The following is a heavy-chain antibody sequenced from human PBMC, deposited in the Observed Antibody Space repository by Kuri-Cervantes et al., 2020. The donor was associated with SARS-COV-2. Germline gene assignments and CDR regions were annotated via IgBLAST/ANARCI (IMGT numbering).Heavy chain of an antibody. D-gene: IGHD2-8*01. Sequence: SETLSLTCTVFGGSISSSSYYWGWIRQPPGKGLEWIGSIYYSGSTYYNPSLKSRVTISVDTSKNQFSLKLSSVTAADMAVYYCARQYCTNGVCYTPFDYWGQGTLVTVSS. CDR3: ARQYCTNGVCYTPFDY. V-gene: IGHV4-39*01. CDR2: IYYSGST. J-gene: IGHJ4*02. CDR1: GGSISSSSYY.